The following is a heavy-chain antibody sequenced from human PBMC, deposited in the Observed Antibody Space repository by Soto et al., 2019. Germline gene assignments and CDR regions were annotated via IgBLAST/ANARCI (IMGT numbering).Heavy chain of an antibody. V-gene: IGHV3-30-3*01. Sequence: QVQLVESGGGVVQPGRSLRLSCAASGFTFSSYAMHWVRQAPGKGLEWGAVISYDGSNKYYADSVKGRFTISRDNSKNTLYLQMNSRRAEDTAVYYCASPNSSGWYGIVWYFDLWGRGTLVTVSS. CDR2: ISYDGSNK. CDR1: GFTFSSYA. CDR3: ASPNSSGWYGIVWYFDL. D-gene: IGHD6-19*01. J-gene: IGHJ2*01.